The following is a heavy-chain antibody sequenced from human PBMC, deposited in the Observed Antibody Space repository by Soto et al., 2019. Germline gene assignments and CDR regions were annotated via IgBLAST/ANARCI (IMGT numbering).Heavy chain of an antibody. Sequence: GGSLRLSCAASGFTFSSYGMHWVRQAPGKGLEWVAVIWYDGSNKYYADSAKGRFTISRDNSKNTLYLQMNSLRAEDTAVYYCARGACIQYYNYALDDGGQGTTVTVS. D-gene: IGHD2-8*01. CDR2: IWYDGSNK. J-gene: IGHJ6*01. CDR1: GFTFSSYG. CDR3: ARGACIQYYNYALDD. V-gene: IGHV3-33*01.